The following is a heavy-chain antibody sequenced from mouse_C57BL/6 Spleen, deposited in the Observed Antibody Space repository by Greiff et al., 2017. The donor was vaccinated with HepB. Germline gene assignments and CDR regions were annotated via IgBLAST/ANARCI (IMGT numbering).Heavy chain of an antibody. J-gene: IGHJ4*01. D-gene: IGHD1-1*01. CDR3: ARGGGYLYYYAMDY. CDR2: ISYDGSN. V-gene: IGHV3-6*01. CDR1: GYSITSGYY. Sequence: EVKLVESGPGLVKPSQSLSLTCSVTGYSITSGYYWNWIRQFPGNKLEWMGYISYDGSNNYNPSLKNRISITRDTSKNQFFLKLNSVTTEDTATYYCARGGGYLYYYAMDYWGQGTSVTVSS.